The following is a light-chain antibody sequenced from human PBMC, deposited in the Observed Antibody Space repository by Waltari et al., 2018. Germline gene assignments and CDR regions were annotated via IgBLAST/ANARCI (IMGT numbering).Light chain of an antibody. V-gene: IGKV1-39*01. J-gene: IGKJ1*01. CDR3: QQTYTTPPT. Sequence: DIQMTQSPSSLSASVGDRVTITCRASQSISIYLNWFQQKPGKAPKLLIYTASSLQSGVQSRFSGSGSGTDFTLTISSLQPEDFGTYHCQQTYTTPPTFGQGTKVEIK. CDR2: TAS. CDR1: QSISIY.